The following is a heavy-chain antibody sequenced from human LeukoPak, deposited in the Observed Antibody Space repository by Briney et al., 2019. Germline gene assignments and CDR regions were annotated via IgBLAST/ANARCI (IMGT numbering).Heavy chain of an antibody. CDR2: IYYTEVA. CDR3: ARYTGTGGYF. Sequence: SETLSLTCTVSGGSNGFYYWPWLGQPPGKEGEWSGYIYYTEVANNTPSLKRRVTISVDASKSPVSLNLTSVTAAGTAVYYCARYTGTGGYFWGQGTLGTVSP. V-gene: IGHV4-59*01. J-gene: IGHJ4*02. D-gene: IGHD2-8*02. CDR1: GGSNGFYY.